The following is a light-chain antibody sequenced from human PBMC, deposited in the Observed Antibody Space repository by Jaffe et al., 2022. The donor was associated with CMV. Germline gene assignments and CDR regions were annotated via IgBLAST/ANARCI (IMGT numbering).Light chain of an antibody. CDR1: QGVYSW. V-gene: IGKV1-12*01. CDR3: QQAKNFPFT. J-gene: IGKJ3*01. Sequence: DIQMTQSPSSVSASVGDRVTITCRASQGVYSWLAWYQQKPGKAPNLLIYAASSLESGVPSRFSGSGSGTEFTLTISSLQPEDSATYYCQQAKNFPFTFGPGTTVDIK. CDR2: AAS.